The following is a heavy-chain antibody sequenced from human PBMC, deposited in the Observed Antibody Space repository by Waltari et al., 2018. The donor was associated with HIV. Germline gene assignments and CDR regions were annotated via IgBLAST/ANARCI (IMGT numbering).Heavy chain of an antibody. V-gene: IGHV1-69*04. CDR1: GGTFITYD. CDR3: AREGGVSFPGAMDV. D-gene: IGHD3-10*01. Sequence: QVQLVQSGTEVKKPGSSVKVSCKTSGGTFITYDISWVRQAPGKGLEWMGKITPLLSVPNYAQKFQGRITITADKSTRTAYMELTSLRSDDTAVYYCAREGGVSFPGAMDVWGQGTTITVSS. J-gene: IGHJ6*02. CDR2: ITPLLSVP.